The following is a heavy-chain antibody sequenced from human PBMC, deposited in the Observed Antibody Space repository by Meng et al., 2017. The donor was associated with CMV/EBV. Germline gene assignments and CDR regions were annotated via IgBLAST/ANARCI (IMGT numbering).Heavy chain of an antibody. Sequence: GESLKISCAASGFTFSGSAMHWVRQAPGKGLEWVSAISGSGGSTYYADSVKGRFTISRDNSKNTLYLQMNSLRAEDTAVYYCAKFDITGTRIFRRGGVNFDYWGQGTLVTVSS. D-gene: IGHD1-7*01. CDR1: GFTFSGSA. J-gene: IGHJ4*02. CDR3: AKFDITGTRIFRRGGVNFDY. V-gene: IGHV3-23*01. CDR2: ISGSGGST.